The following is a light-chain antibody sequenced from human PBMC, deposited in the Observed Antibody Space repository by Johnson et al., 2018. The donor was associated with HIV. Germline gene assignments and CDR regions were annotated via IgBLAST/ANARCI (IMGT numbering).Light chain of an antibody. CDR2: ENN. CDR3: GTWDSSLSAGL. J-gene: IGLJ1*01. CDR1: SSNIGNNY. V-gene: IGLV1-51*02. Sequence: QSVLTQPPSVSAAPGQKVTISCSGSSSNIGNNYVSWYQQLPGTAPKLLIYENNKRPSGIPDRFSGSKSGTSATLGITGLQTGDEADYYCGTWDSSLSAGLFGTGTKVPVL.